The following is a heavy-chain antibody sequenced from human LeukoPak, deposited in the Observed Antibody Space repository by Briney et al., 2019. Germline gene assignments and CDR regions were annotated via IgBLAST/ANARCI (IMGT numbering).Heavy chain of an antibody. V-gene: IGHV1-69*13. J-gene: IGHJ3*02. CDR2: IIPIFGTA. CDR3: ARGLWFGELLIDAFDI. CDR1: GGTFSSYA. D-gene: IGHD3-10*01. Sequence: ASVKVSCKASGGTFSSYAISWVRQAPGQGLEWMGGIIPIFGTANYAQKFQGRVTITADESTSTAYMELSSLRSEDTAVYYCARGLWFGELLIDAFDIWGQGTMVTVSS.